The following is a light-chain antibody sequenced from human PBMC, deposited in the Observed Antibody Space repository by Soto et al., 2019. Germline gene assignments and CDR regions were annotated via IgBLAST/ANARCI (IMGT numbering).Light chain of an antibody. CDR2: DVN. Sequence: QSALTQPPSGSRPPGQSVTITYTATTTDIHNYASVSWYQQAPGTAPTLIIYDVNNRPSGAPDRFSGSTSGNTASLTISGLQAEDETDYFCSLYSSNGSLIFGPGTKVTVL. J-gene: IGLJ1*01. CDR1: TTDIHNYAS. V-gene: IGLV2-18*01. CDR3: SLYSSNGSLI.